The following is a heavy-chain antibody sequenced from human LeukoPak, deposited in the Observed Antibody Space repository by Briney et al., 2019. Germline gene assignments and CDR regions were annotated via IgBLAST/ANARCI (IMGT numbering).Heavy chain of an antibody. J-gene: IGHJ4*02. Sequence: KPSETLSLTCAVYGGSFSGYYWSWIRQPPGKGLEWIGEINHSGSTNYNPSLKGRVTISVDTSKNQFSLKLSSVTAADTAVYYCARVGYRYYDFWSGYYREGTGAIGYWGQGTLVTVSS. CDR3: ARVGYRYYDFWSGYYREGTGAIGY. CDR2: INHSGST. CDR1: GGSFSGYY. V-gene: IGHV4-34*01. D-gene: IGHD3-3*01.